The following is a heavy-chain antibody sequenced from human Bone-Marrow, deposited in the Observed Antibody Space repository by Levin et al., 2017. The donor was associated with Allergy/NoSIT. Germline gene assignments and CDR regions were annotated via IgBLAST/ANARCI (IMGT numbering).Heavy chain of an antibody. D-gene: IGHD4-23*01. V-gene: IGHV3-15*01. Sequence: PGGSLRLSCAASGFTFSNAWMSWVRQAPGKGLEWVGRIKSKTDGGTTDYAAPVKGRFTISRDDSKNTLYLQMNSLKTEDTAVYYCTTGLLRWRRGVDYWGQGTLVTVSS. J-gene: IGHJ4*02. CDR3: TTGLLRWRRGVDY. CDR2: IKSKTDGGTT. CDR1: GFTFSNAW.